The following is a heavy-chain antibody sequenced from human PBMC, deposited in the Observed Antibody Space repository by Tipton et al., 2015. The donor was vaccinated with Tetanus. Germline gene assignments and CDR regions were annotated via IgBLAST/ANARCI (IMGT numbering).Heavy chain of an antibody. D-gene: IGHD2-8*01. CDR2: ISGSRLTP. Sequence: SLRLSCTASGFTFKSYTLNWVRQAPGNGLEWVAAISGSRLTPYYADSVKGRFTISRDDAKNSVYLQVNSLRAEDTAVYYCTRDRDCTLDVWGQGTSVPVSS. CDR3: TRDRDCTLDV. J-gene: IGHJ6*02. CDR1: GFTFKSYT. V-gene: IGHV3-21*01.